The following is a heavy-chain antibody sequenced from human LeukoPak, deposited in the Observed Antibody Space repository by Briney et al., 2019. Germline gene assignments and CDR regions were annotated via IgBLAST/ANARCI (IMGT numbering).Heavy chain of an antibody. V-gene: IGHV3-21*01. CDR2: ISSSSSYI. D-gene: IGHD6-13*01. Sequence: PGGSLRLSCAASGFTFSSYSMNWVRQAPGKGLEWVSSISSSSSYIYYADSVKGRFTISRDNAKNSLYLQMNSLRAEDTAVYYCARSYSTSWYGPFDYWGQGTLVTVSS. CDR3: ARSYSTSWYGPFDY. CDR1: GFTFSSYS. J-gene: IGHJ4*02.